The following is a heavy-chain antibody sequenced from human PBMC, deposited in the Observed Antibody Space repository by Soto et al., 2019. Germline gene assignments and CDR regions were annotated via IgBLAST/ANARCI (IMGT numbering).Heavy chain of an antibody. CDR3: ARDLFCDSSGYYYWSGDY. CDR1: GYTFTSYG. J-gene: IGHJ4*02. Sequence: ASVKVSCKASGYTFTSYGISWVRQAPGQGREWMGWISAYNGNTNYAQKLQGRVTMTTDTSTSTAYMELRSLRSDDTAVYYCARDLFCDSSGYYYWSGDYWGKGTLVTVSS. D-gene: IGHD3-22*01. CDR2: ISAYNGNT. V-gene: IGHV1-18*01.